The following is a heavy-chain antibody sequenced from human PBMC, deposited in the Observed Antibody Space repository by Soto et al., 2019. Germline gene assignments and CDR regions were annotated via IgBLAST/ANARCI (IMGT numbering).Heavy chain of an antibody. Sequence: SGGSLRLSCAASGFTFSSYSMNWVRQAPGKGLEWVSSISSSSSYIYYADSVKGRFTISRDNAKNSLYLQMNSLRAEDTAVYYCARGVVVAATIDYWRQGTLVTVSS. CDR3: ARGVVVAATIDY. J-gene: IGHJ4*02. V-gene: IGHV3-21*01. CDR1: GFTFSSYS. CDR2: ISSSSSYI. D-gene: IGHD2-15*01.